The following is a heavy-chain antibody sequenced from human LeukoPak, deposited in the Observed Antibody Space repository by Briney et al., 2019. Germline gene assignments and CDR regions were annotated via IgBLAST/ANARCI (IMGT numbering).Heavy chain of an antibody. CDR3: ARGGSTSSSSHFHH. CDR1: GFTLSTYS. J-gene: IGHJ1*01. CDR2: ISGSSSFI. Sequence: PGGSLRLSCAASGFTLSTYSMNWVRQAPGKGLEWVSSISGSSSFIYYADSVKGRFTISRDNAKNSLYLQMNSLRAEDTAVYYCARGGSTSSSSHFHHWGQGTVVTVSS. D-gene: IGHD6-6*01. V-gene: IGHV3-21*01.